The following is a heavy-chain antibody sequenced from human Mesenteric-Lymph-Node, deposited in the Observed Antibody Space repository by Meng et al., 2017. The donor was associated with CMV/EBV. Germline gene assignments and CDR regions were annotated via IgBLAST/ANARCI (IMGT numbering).Heavy chain of an antibody. D-gene: IGHD2-2*01. CDR2: ISGSGGST. V-gene: IGHV3-23*01. Sequence: GGSLKISCAASGFTFSSYAMSWVRQAPGKGLEWVSAISGSGGSTYYADSVKGRFTISRDNSKNTLYLQMNSLRAEDTAVYYCAKGEGYCSSTSCSYYYYGMDVWGQGTTVTVSS. CDR1: GFTFSSYA. CDR3: AKGEGYCSSTSCSYYYYGMDV. J-gene: IGHJ6*02.